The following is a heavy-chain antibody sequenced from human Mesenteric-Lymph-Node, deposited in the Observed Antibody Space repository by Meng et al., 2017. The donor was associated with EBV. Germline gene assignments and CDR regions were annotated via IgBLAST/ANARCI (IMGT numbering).Heavy chain of an antibody. D-gene: IGHD2-8*02. J-gene: IGHJ4*02. V-gene: IGHV4-34*12. CDR3: ARRPTGIDY. CDR1: GGSLTGAY. CDR2: IIHGGSP. Sequence: HVKLPRWGAGLLKASETLSLHFAVNGGSLTGAYWIWIRQPPGKGLEWIGEIIHGGSPSYNPSLKSRVTISIDTSKNQLSLMLSSVTAADTAVYYCARRPTGIDYWGQGTLVTVSS.